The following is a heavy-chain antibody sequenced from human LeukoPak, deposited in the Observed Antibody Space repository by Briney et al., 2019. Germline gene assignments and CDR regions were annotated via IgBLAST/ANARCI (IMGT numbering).Heavy chain of an antibody. J-gene: IGHJ6*02. D-gene: IGHD5-12*01. CDR3: AREGSGYEYYYYGMDV. CDR1: GGTFSSYV. Sequence: ASVKVSCKASGGTFSSYVISWVRQAPGQGLEWMGGIIPIFGTANYAQNFQGRVTITADDSTSTAYMALSTLRSEDTAVYYCAREGSGYEYYYYGMDVWGQGTTVTVSS. CDR2: IIPIFGTA. V-gene: IGHV1-69*13.